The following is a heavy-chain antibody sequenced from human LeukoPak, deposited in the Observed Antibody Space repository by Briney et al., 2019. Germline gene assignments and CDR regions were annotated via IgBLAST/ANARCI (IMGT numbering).Heavy chain of an antibody. V-gene: IGHV3-23*01. Sequence: GGSLRLSCAASGFTFSSYAMSWVRQAPGKGLEWVSAISGSGGSTYYADSVKGRFTISRDNSKNTLYLQMNSLRAEDTAVYYCPRVGTLGLQGDYMDVWGKGTTVTVSS. J-gene: IGHJ6*03. CDR1: GFTFSSYA. CDR2: ISGSGGST. D-gene: IGHD3-10*01. CDR3: PRVGTLGLQGDYMDV.